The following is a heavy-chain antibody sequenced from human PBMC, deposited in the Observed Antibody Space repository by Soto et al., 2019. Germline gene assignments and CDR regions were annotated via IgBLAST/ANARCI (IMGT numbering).Heavy chain of an antibody. CDR1: GGSISSGGYY. V-gene: IGHV4-31*03. CDR2: IYYSGST. J-gene: IGHJ4*02. CDR3: ARVVLPQSMVRGVIQSLFDY. Sequence: SETLSLTCTVSGGSISSGGYYWGWIRQHPGKGLEWIGYIYYSGSTYYNPSLKSRVTISVDTSKNQFSLKLSSVTAADTAVYYCARVVLPQSMVRGVIQSLFDYWGQGTLVTVSS. D-gene: IGHD3-10*01.